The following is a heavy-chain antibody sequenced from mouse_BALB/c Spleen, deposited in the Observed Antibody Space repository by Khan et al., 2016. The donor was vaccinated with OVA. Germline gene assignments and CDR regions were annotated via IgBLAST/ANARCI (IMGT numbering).Heavy chain of an antibody. CDR3: TRGVGGSRFAY. D-gene: IGHD1-1*02. V-gene: IGHV1S137*01. Sequence: VQLQQSGAELVRPGVSVKISCKGSGYTFTDFTIHWVKQSHALSLEWIGVISTYYGDVTYNQKFKGKATMTVDKSSSTTYMELARLTSEDSAIXCFTRGVGGSRFAYWGQGTLVTVSA. J-gene: IGHJ3*01. CDR1: GYTFTDFT. CDR2: ISTYYGDV.